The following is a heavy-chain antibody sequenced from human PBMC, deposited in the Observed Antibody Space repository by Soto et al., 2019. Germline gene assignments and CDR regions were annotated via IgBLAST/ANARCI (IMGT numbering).Heavy chain of an antibody. CDR2: IYYSGST. V-gene: IGHV4-30-4*01. D-gene: IGHD3-3*01. J-gene: IGHJ6*02. Sequence: SETLSLTCTVSGGSISSGDYYWSWIRQPPGKGLEWIGYIYYSGSTYYNPSLKSRVTISVDTSKNQFSLKLSSVTAADTAVYYCARDPSITIFGVVTSDYGMDVWGQGTTVTVSS. CDR3: ARDPSITIFGVVTSDYGMDV. CDR1: GGSISSGDYY.